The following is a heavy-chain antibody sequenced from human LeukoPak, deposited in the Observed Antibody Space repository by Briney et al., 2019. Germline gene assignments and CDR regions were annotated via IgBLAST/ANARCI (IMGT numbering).Heavy chain of an antibody. J-gene: IGHJ5*02. V-gene: IGHV4-39*07. CDR3: ARVGWDSSSWYLGWSDP. D-gene: IGHD3-22*01. CDR2: IYYGGRT. Sequence: PSETLSLTCTVSGGFISSSSYYWGWIRQPPGKGLEWFGSIYYGGRTYYNPSLKSRVTISVDTSKTHFSLKLSSVTAADTGVYYCARVGWDSSSWYLGWSDPWGEGTLVTVSS. CDR1: GGFISSSSYY.